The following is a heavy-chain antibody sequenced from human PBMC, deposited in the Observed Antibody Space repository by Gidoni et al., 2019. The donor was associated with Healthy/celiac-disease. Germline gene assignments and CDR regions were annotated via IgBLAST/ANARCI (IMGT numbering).Heavy chain of an antibody. CDR1: GGSISSGSYY. CDR3: ARDNGGPLFDY. Sequence: QVQLQESGPGLVKPSQTLSLTCTVSGGSISSGSYYWSWIRQPAGKGLEWIGRIYTSGSTNYNPSLKSRVTMSVDTSKNQFSLKLSSVTAADTAVYYCARDNGGPLFDYWGQGTLVTVSS. CDR2: IYTSGST. D-gene: IGHD2-8*01. J-gene: IGHJ4*02. V-gene: IGHV4-61*02.